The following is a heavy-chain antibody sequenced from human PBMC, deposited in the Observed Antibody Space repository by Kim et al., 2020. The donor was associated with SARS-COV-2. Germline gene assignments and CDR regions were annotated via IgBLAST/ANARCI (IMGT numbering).Heavy chain of an antibody. D-gene: IGHD6-13*01. CDR3: ARPGSSWSFDY. Sequence: GESLKISCRGSGYTFTRYRIVWVRQVPGKGLEWMGTILPGSSDTTYSPSFQGQVTISVDKSTSTAYLQWSSLEASDTAVYFCARPGSSWSFDYWGQGSLVIVSS. CDR1: GYTFTRYR. J-gene: IGHJ4*02. V-gene: IGHV5-51*01. CDR2: ILPGSSDT.